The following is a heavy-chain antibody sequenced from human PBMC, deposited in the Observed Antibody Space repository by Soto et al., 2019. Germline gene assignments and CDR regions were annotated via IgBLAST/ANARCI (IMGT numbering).Heavy chain of an antibody. Sequence: GGSLRLSCAASGFTFSSYAMSWVRQAPGKGLEWVGRIKSKTDGGTTDYAAPVKGRFTISRDDSKNTLYLQMNSLKTEDTAVYYCTTDGGVPGAFDIWGQGTMVTVSS. CDR3: TTDGGVPGAFDI. J-gene: IGHJ3*02. CDR2: IKSKTDGGTT. V-gene: IGHV3-15*01. CDR1: GFTFSSYA. D-gene: IGHD3-16*01.